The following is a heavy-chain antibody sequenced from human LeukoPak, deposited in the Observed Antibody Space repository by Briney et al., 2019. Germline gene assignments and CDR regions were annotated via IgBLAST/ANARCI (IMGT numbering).Heavy chain of an antibody. Sequence: GGSLRLSRAASGFTFSSYAMHWVRQAPGKGLEWVSVISYDGSNIYYADSVKGRFTISRDNSKNTLYLQMNSLRAEDTAVYYCARGPGPAGGSSGWYYFDYWGQGTLVTVSS. CDR2: ISYDGSNI. CDR1: GFTFSSYA. V-gene: IGHV3-30-3*01. CDR3: ARGPGPAGGSSGWYYFDY. D-gene: IGHD6-19*01. J-gene: IGHJ4*02.